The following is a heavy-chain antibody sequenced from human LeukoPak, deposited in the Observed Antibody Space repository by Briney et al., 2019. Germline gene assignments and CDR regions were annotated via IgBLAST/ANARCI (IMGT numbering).Heavy chain of an antibody. CDR1: GGSIRSYY. CDR3: ARQGYTASYYFLDF. CDR2: IYTTGTT. V-gene: IGHV4-4*07. D-gene: IGHD1-26*01. Sequence: PSETLSLTCDVSGGSIRSYYWGWVRQPAGKGLEWIGRIYTTGTTNFNPSLKSRLTMSVDTSKNQFSLKLTSVTAADTAVYFCARQGYTASYYFLDFWGQGTLVTVSS. J-gene: IGHJ4*02.